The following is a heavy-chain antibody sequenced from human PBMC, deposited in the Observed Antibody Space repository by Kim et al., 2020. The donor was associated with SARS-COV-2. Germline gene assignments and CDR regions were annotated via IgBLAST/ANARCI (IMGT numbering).Heavy chain of an antibody. CDR3: ARGDWNDGLFDY. J-gene: IGHJ4*02. D-gene: IGHD1-1*01. V-gene: IGHV1-69*04. CDR1: GGTFSSYA. CDR2: IIPILGIT. Sequence: SVKVSCKTSGGTFSSYAISWVRQAPGQGLEWMGRIIPILGITNYAQKFQGRVTITADKSTTTAYMELSSLRSEDTAVYYCARGDWNDGLFDYWGQGTLVTVSS.